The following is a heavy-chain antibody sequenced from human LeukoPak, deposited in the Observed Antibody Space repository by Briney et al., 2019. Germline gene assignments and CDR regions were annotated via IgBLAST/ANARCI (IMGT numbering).Heavy chain of an antibody. CDR2: IYYSGST. CDR1: GGSISSSSYY. Sequence: SETLSLTCTVSGGSISSSSYYWGWIRQPPGKGLEWIGSIYYSGSTYYNPSLKSRVTISVDTSKNQFSLKLSSVTAADTAVYYCASELRFLEWVSQGNWFDAWGQGTLVSVSS. D-gene: IGHD3-3*01. J-gene: IGHJ5*02. V-gene: IGHV4-39*07. CDR3: ASELRFLEWVSQGNWFDA.